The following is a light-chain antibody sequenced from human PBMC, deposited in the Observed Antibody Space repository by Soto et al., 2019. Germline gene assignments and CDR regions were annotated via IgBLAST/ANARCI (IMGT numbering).Light chain of an antibody. CDR1: QSVSSN. V-gene: IGKV3-15*01. CDR2: GAS. J-gene: IGKJ2*01. CDR3: QQYNNGYT. Sequence: EIVMTQSPATLSASPGERATLSCRASQSVSSNLAWYQQKPGQAPRLLIYGASSRATGIPARFSGSGSGTEFTLTVSSLQYEDFAVYYCQQYNNGYTFGQGTKLEIK.